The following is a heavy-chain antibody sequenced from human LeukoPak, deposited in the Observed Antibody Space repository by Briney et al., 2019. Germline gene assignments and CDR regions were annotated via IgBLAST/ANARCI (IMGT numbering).Heavy chain of an antibody. CDR1: GGSFSGYY. CDR3: AGGMVTNY. CDR2: INHSGST. J-gene: IGHJ4*02. V-gene: IGHV4-34*01. D-gene: IGHD5-18*01. Sequence: TSETLSLTCAVYGGSFSGYYWSWIRQPPGKGLEWTGEINHSGSTNYNPSLKSRVTISVDTSKNQFSLKLSSVTAADTAVYYCAGGMVTNYWGQGTLVTVSS.